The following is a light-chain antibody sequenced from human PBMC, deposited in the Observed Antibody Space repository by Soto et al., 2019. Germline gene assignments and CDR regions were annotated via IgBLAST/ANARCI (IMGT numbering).Light chain of an antibody. V-gene: IGKV4-1*01. CDR1: QSVLYSSNNRNY. CDR2: WAS. Sequence: DIVMTQSPDSLAVSLGERATINCKSSQSVLYSSNNRNYLAWYQQKPGQPPKLLIYWASTRESGVPDRFSGSGSGTDFTLTISNPQAEDVAVYYCQQYRTTPSWTFGQGTKVEIK. J-gene: IGKJ1*01. CDR3: QQYRTTPSWT.